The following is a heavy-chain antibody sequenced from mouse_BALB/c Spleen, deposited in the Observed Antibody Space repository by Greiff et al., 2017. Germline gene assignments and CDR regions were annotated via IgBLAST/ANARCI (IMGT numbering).Heavy chain of an antibody. J-gene: IGHJ4*01. Sequence: EVKLVESGGGLVKPGGSLKLSCAASGFTFSDYYMYWVRQTPEKRLEWVATISDGGSYTYYPDSVKGRFTISRDNAKNNLYLQMSSLKSGDTAMYYCARVYYGSYYAMDYWGQGTSVTVSS. CDR2: ISDGGSYT. V-gene: IGHV5-4*02. CDR1: GFTFSDYY. CDR3: ARVYYGSYYAMDY. D-gene: IGHD1-1*01.